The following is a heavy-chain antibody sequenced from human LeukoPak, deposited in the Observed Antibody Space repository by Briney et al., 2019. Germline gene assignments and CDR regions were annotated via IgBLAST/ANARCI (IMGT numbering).Heavy chain of an antibody. CDR3: ARDSRSFIVMITEPRKYLVDY. J-gene: IGHJ4*02. CDR1: GFTFSSYA. Sequence: GGSLRLSCAASGFTFSSYAMSWVRQAPGKGLEWVSGISRSGGSTYYADSVKGRFTISRDNSKNTLYLQMNSLRVEDTAVYYCARDSRSFIVMITEPRKYLVDYWGLGTLVTVSS. V-gene: IGHV3-23*01. D-gene: IGHD3-16*01. CDR2: ISRSGGST.